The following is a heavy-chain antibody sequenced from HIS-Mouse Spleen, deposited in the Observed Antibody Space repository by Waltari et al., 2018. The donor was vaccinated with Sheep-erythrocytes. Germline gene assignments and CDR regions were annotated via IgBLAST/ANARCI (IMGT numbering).Heavy chain of an antibody. CDR2: IYPGDSDT. V-gene: IGHV5-51*03. J-gene: IGHJ3*02. Sequence: EVQLVQSGAEVKKPGESLKISCKGSGYSFTSYWIGWVRQMPGKGLGWMGSIYPGDSDTRYSPSFQGKVTISADKSISTAYLQWSSLKASDTAMYYCARGPVLRFLEWLPTDAFDIWGQGTMVTVSS. D-gene: IGHD3-3*01. CDR1: GYSFTSYW. CDR3: ARGPVLRFLEWLPTDAFDI.